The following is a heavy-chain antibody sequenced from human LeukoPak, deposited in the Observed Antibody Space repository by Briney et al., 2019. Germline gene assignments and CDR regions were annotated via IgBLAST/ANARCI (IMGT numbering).Heavy chain of an antibody. CDR3: ARMITIFGVVIKNNWFDP. Sequence: GGSLRLSCAASGFTFSSYEMNWVRQAPGKGLEWVSYISSSGSTIYYADSVKGRFTISRDNAKNSLYLQMNSLRAEDTAVYYCARMITIFGVVIKNNWFDPWGQGTLVTVSS. D-gene: IGHD3-3*01. CDR1: GFTFSSYE. CDR2: ISSSGSTI. V-gene: IGHV3-48*03. J-gene: IGHJ5*02.